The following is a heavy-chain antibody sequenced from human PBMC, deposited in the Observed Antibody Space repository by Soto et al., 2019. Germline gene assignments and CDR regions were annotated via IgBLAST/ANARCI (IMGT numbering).Heavy chain of an antibody. CDR3: AKDLLRPGRAYGMDV. J-gene: IGHJ6*02. V-gene: IGHV3-30*18. D-gene: IGHD6-25*01. CDR2: ISYDGSNK. CDR1: GFTSSSYG. Sequence: QVQLVESGGGVVQPGRSLRLSCAASGFTSSSYGMHWVRQAPGKGLEWVAVISYDGSNKYYADSVKGRFTISRDNSKNTLYLQMNSLRAEDTAVYYCAKDLLRPGRAYGMDVWGQGTTVTVSS.